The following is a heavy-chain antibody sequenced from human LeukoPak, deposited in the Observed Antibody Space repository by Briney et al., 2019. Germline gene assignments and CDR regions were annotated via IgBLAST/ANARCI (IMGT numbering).Heavy chain of an antibody. CDR1: GDSVSSNSAA. D-gene: IGHD2-2*01. CDR2: TYYRSKWYS. V-gene: IGHV6-1*01. Sequence: SQTLSLTCAVSGDSVSSNSAAWSWIRQSPSRGLEWLGRTYYRSKWYSDYAVSVKSRITINPDTSKNQFSLQLNSVTPEDTAVYYCARYQGISSQRYYFDYWGQGTLVAVSS. J-gene: IGHJ4*02. CDR3: ARYQGISSQRYYFDY.